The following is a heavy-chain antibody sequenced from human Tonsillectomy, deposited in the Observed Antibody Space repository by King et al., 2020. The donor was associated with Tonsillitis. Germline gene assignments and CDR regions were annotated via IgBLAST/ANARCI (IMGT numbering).Heavy chain of an antibody. Sequence: GQLVQSGAEVKKPGASVKVSCKVSGYTLTELSMHWVRQAPGKGLEWMGGLDPEDGEPIYAKKFQDRVTMTEDTSTATAYMELSSLRYEDTAVYYCETAKGSYYPNWFDPWGQGTLVTVSS. J-gene: IGHJ5*02. D-gene: IGHD3-10*01. CDR2: LDPEDGEP. CDR3: ETAKGSYYPNWFDP. CDR1: GYTLTELS. V-gene: IGHV1-24*01.